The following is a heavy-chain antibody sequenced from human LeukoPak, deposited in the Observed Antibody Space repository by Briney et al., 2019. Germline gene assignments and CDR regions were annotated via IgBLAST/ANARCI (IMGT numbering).Heavy chain of an antibody. V-gene: IGHV3-30*04. D-gene: IGHD2-15*01. CDR1: GFSFSIYA. CDR2: ISYDASII. Sequence: GGPLRLSCAASGFSFSIYAIHWFRQAPGKVLEGMALISYDASIIYYADSVSGRFTISRDNFKDTLYLQMNSLRAEDTAVYYCARAFTGYCNGGTCYSDNWGQGSLVTVSS. J-gene: IGHJ4*02. CDR3: ARAFTGYCNGGTCYSDN.